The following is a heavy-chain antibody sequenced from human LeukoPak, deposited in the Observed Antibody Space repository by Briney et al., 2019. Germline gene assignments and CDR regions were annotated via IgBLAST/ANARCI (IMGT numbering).Heavy chain of an antibody. Sequence: SETLSLTCTVSGGSTSGDYWSWIRQPAGEGLEWMGRIYASGSTYYNPSLKSRVTMSIDTSNNQFSLKLNSVTAADTAVYYCAGGYASGTYSTWGQGALVTVSS. D-gene: IGHD3-10*01. J-gene: IGHJ5*02. CDR3: AGGYASGTYST. CDR2: IYASGST. CDR1: GGSTSGDY. V-gene: IGHV4-4*07.